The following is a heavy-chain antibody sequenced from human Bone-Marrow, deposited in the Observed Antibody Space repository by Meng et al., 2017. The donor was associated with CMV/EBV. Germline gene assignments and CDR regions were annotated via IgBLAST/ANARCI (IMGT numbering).Heavy chain of an antibody. D-gene: IGHD1-26*01. CDR2: TYYRSKWYN. CDR3: ARDPSVRYSGSYYPWFDY. J-gene: IGHJ4*02. CDR1: SNSAA. V-gene: IGHV6-1*01. Sequence: SNSAAWNWIRQSPSTGLEWLGRTYYRSKWYNDYAVSVKSRITINPDTSKNQFSLQLNSVTPEDTAVYYCARDPSVRYSGSYYPWFDYWGQGTLVTVSS.